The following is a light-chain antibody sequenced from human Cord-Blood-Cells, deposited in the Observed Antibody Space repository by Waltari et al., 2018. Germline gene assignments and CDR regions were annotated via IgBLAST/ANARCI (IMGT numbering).Light chain of an antibody. V-gene: IGKV4-1*01. J-gene: IGKJ4*01. Sequence: DIVMTQSPDSLAVSLGERATINNKNYLAWYQQKPGQPPKLPIYWASTRESGVPDRFSGSGSGTDFTLTISSLQAEDVAVYYCQQYYSTPLTFGGGTKVEIK. CDR3: QQYYSTPLT. CDR1: NKNY. CDR2: WAS.